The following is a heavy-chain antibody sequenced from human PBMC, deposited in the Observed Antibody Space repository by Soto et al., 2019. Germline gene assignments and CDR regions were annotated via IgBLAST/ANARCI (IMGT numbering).Heavy chain of an antibody. D-gene: IGHD3-10*01. CDR2: IIPMLGMS. V-gene: IGHV1-69*02. J-gene: IGHJ4*02. Sequence: QVQLVQSGAEVKKPGSPVRVSCTASGDTFNFYTISWVRQVPGQGPEWMGRIIPMLGMSNYAQKFQGRVTISADKSTSTVYMNLSGLTSEDTAVYYWASIFGSGSTHFDYWGQGTLVTVSS. CDR1: GDTFNFYT. CDR3: ASIFGSGSTHFDY.